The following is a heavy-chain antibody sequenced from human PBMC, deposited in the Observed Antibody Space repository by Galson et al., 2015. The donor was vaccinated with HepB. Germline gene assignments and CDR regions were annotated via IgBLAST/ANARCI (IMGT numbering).Heavy chain of an antibody. D-gene: IGHD5-12*01. CDR2: ISSSSSYT. V-gene: IGHV3-11*06. CDR1: GFTFSDYY. J-gene: IGHJ6*02. Sequence: SLRLSCAASGFTFSDYYMSWIRQAPGKRLEWVSYISSSSSYTNYADSVKGRFTISRDNAKNSLYLQMNSLRAEDTAVYYCARGSLASVSGDYYYGMDVWGQGTTVTVSS. CDR3: ARGSLASVSGDYYYGMDV.